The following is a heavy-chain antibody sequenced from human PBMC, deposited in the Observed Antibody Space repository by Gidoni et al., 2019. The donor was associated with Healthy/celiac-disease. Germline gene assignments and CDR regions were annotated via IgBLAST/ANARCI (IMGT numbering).Heavy chain of an antibody. CDR1: GFTFSRYA. CDR3: ARDLEGDEMATIEGYFDY. D-gene: IGHD5-12*01. J-gene: IGHJ4*02. CDR2: ISYDGSNK. Sequence: QVQLVESGGGVVQPGRSLRLSCAASGFTFSRYAMHWVRQAPGKGLEWVAVISYDGSNKYYADSVKGRFTISRDNSKNTLYLQMNSLRAEDTAVYYCARDLEGDEMATIEGYFDYWGQGTLVTVSS. V-gene: IGHV3-30-3*01.